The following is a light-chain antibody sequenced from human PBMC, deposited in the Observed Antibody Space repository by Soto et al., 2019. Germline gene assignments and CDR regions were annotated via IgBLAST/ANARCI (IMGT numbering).Light chain of an antibody. CDR3: QQSYSTPLT. V-gene: IGKV1-39*01. Sequence: DIQMSQSPSSLSASLGDRVTITCRASQSISSYLNWYQQKPGKAPKLLIYAASSLQSGVPSRFSGSGSGTDFTLTISSLHPEDFATYYCQQSYSTPLTFGGGTKVDIK. J-gene: IGKJ4*01. CDR1: QSISSY. CDR2: AAS.